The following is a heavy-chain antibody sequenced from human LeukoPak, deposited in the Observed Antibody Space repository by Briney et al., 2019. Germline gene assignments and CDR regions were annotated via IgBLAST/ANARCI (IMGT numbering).Heavy chain of an antibody. D-gene: IGHD3-22*01. CDR3: AREAPTSRYDSSGPDY. CDR1: GGSISSYY. Sequence: SETLSLTCIVSGGSISSYYWSWIRQPPGKGLEWIGYIYYSGSTNYNPSLKSRVTISVDTSKNQFSLKLSSVTAADTAVYYCAREAPTSRYDSSGPDYWGQGTLVTVSS. CDR2: IYYSGST. J-gene: IGHJ4*02. V-gene: IGHV4-59*01.